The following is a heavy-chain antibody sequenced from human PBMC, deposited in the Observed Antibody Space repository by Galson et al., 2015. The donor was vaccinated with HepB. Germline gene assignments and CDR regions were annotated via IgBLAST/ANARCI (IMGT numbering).Heavy chain of an antibody. CDR2: IWYDGSNK. V-gene: IGHV3-33*01. J-gene: IGHJ4*02. CDR1: GFTFSSYG. CDR3: ARVPSGGTYYFDY. D-gene: IGHD4-23*01. Sequence: SLRLSCAASGFTFSSYGMHWVRQAPGKGLEWVAVIWYDGSNKYYADSVKGRFTISRDNSKNTLYLQMNSLRAEDTAVYYCARVPSGGTYYFDYWGQGTLVTVSS.